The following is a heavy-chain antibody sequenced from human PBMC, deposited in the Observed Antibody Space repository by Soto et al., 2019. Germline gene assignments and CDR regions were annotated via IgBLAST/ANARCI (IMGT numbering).Heavy chain of an antibody. CDR3: ARGPQIVGNTKPLDS. CDR1: GGSITNSNW. CDR2: IYHAGST. Sequence: SETLSLTCSVSGGSITNSNWWTWVRLPPAKGLEWIGDIYHAGSTKYNPSLERRVTISVDTSQNQFALTLTSVTAADTAVYFCARGPQIVGNTKPLDSWGRGTLVTVSS. V-gene: IGHV4-4*02. J-gene: IGHJ4*02. D-gene: IGHD1-26*01.